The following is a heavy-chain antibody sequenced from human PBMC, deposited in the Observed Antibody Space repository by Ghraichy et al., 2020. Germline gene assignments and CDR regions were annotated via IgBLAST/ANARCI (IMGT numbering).Heavy chain of an antibody. J-gene: IGHJ2*01. V-gene: IGHV4-34*01. D-gene: IGHD6-13*01. CDR1: GGSFSGYY. CDR3: ARGGSSWHRYWYFDL. Sequence: SETLSLTCAVYGGSFSGYYWSWIRQPPGKGLEWIGEINHSGSTNYNPSLKSRVTISVETSKNQFSLKLSSVTAADTAVYYCARGGSSWHRYWYFDLWGRGTLVTVSS. CDR2: INHSGST.